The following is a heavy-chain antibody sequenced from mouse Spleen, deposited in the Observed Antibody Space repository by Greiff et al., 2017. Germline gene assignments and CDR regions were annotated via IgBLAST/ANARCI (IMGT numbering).Heavy chain of an antibody. CDR2: IDPETGGT. Sequence: VQLQESGAELVRPGASVTLSCKASGYTFTDYEMHWVKQTPVHGLEWIGAIDPETGGTAYNQKFKGKAILTADKSSSTAYMELRSLTSEDSAVYYCTRRGEAMDYWGQGTSVTVSS. CDR1: GYTFTDYE. J-gene: IGHJ4*01. CDR3: TRRGEAMDY. V-gene: IGHV1-15*01.